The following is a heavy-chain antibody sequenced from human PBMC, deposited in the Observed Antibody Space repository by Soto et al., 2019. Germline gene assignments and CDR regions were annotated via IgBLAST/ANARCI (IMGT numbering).Heavy chain of an antibody. CDR2: VHSDGTTT. J-gene: IGHJ3*01. V-gene: IGHV3-74*01. Sequence: EVQLVESGGGLVQPGESLRLSCAASGFTFDYYWMHWVRQAPGKGLVWVSRVHSDGTTTTYADSVKGRFTISRDNDRNTVSLQMSSLRAEDTDIYYCARGDRGGFDLWGHGTVVTVSS. CDR1: GFTFDYYW. D-gene: IGHD3-10*01. CDR3: ARGDRGGFDL.